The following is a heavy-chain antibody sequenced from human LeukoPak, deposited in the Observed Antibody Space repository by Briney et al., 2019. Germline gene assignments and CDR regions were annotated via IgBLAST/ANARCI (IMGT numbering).Heavy chain of an antibody. CDR2: IYYSGST. J-gene: IGHJ5*02. V-gene: IGHV4-59*01. CDR3: ARDRGSSWYPPYWFDP. Sequence: SETLSLTCTVSGGSISSYYWSWIRQPPGKGLEWIGYIYYSGSTNYNPSLKSRVTISVDTSKNQFSLKLSSVTAADTAVYYCARDRGSSWYPPYWFDPWGQGTLVTVSS. D-gene: IGHD6-13*01. CDR1: GGSISSYY.